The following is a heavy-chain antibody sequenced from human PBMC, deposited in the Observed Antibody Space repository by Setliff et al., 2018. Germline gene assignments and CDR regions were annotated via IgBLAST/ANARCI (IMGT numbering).Heavy chain of an antibody. D-gene: IGHD4-17*01. Sequence: ASVKVSCKASGYTFTSYGISWVRQAPGQGLEWMGWISAYNGNTNYAQKLQGRVTMTTDTSTSTAYMELRSLRSDDTAVYYCARDPREGDYGDSYAAYYYYGMDVWGQGTTVTVS. V-gene: IGHV1-18*01. J-gene: IGHJ6*02. CDR2: ISAYNGNT. CDR1: GYTFTSYG. CDR3: ARDPREGDYGDSYAAYYYYGMDV.